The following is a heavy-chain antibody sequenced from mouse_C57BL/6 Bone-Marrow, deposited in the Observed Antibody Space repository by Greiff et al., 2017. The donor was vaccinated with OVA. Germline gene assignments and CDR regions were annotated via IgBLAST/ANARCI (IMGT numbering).Heavy chain of an antibody. CDR3: ARLGYDGYYPAWFAY. J-gene: IGHJ3*01. V-gene: IGHV15-2*01. D-gene: IGHD2-3*01. CDR2: ILPSIGRT. CDR1: DSEVFPIAF. Sequence: QVQLQQSGSELRSPGSSVKLSCKDFDSEVFPIAFMSWVRQQPGHGFEWIGGILPSIGRTIYGEKFEDKATLDADTLSNTAYLELNSLTSEDSAIYYCARLGYDGYYPAWFAYWGQGTLVTVSA.